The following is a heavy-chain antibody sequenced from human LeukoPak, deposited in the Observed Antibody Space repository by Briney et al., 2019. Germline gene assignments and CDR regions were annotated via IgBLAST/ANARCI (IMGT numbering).Heavy chain of an antibody. D-gene: IGHD3-22*01. V-gene: IGHV1-69*04. CDR3: ARGTYYDSSGYVDY. CDR1: GGTFSSYA. J-gene: IGHJ4*02. CDR2: IIPILGIA. Sequence: SVKVSCKASGGTFSSYAIRWVRQAPGQGLEWMGRIIPILGIANYAQKFQGRVTITADKSTSTAYMELSSLRSEDTAVYYCARGTYYDSSGYVDYWGQGTLVTVSS.